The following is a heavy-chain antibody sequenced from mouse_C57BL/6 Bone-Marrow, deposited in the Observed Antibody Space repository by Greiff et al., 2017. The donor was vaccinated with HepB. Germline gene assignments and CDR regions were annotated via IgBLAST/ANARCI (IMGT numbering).Heavy chain of an antibody. V-gene: IGHV1-69*01. Sequence: VQLQQPGAELVMPGASVKLSCKASGYTFTSYWMHWVKQRPGQGLEWIGEIDPSDSYTNYNQKFKGKSTLTVDKSSSTAYMQLSSLTSEDSAVYYCARFDHYGSRRYAMDYWGQGTSVTVSS. CDR3: ARFDHYGSRRYAMDY. D-gene: IGHD1-1*01. CDR1: GYTFTSYW. J-gene: IGHJ4*01. CDR2: IDPSDSYT.